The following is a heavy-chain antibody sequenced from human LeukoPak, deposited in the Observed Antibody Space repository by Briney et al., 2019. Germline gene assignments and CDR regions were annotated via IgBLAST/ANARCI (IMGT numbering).Heavy chain of an antibody. CDR3: ARDRVTSRNYYFDD. J-gene: IGHJ4*02. CDR1: GFSISDSY. D-gene: IGHD1-7*01. Sequence: GGSLRLSCAASGFSISDSYMSWVRQAPGKGLEWVSVIYSGGITYYADSVKGRFTVSRDDSKNTPSLQVNSLRAEDTSIYYCARDRVTSRNYYFDDWGQGTLVTVSS. V-gene: IGHV3-66*01. CDR2: IYSGGIT.